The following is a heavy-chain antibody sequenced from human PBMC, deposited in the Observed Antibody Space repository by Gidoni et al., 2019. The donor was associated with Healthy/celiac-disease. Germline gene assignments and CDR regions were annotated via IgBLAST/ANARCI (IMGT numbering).Heavy chain of an antibody. CDR1: GYTFTSYG. V-gene: IGHV1-18*01. J-gene: IGHJ4*02. Sequence: QVQLVHSGAEEKKPGASVKVSCKATGYTFTSYGISWVRQAPGQGLEWMGWISAYNGNTNYAQKLQGIVTMTTDTSTSTAYMELRSLRSDDTAVYYCARERGSYYYGSGSYSIDYWGQGTLVTVSS. D-gene: IGHD3-10*01. CDR3: ARERGSYYYGSGSYSIDY. CDR2: ISAYNGNT.